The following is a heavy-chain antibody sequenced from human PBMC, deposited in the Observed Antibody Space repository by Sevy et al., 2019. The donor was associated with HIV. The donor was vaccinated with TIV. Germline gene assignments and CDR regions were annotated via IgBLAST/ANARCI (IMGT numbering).Heavy chain of an antibody. Sequence: GGSLRLSCAASGFTFSSYGMHWVRQAPGKGLEWVAVISYDGSNKYYADSVKGRFTISRDNSKNTLYLQMNSLRAEDRAVYYCAKDRGGDGTVTAPPHYYYGMDVWGQGTTVTVSS. CDR2: ISYDGSNK. CDR1: GFTFSSYG. V-gene: IGHV3-30*18. J-gene: IGHJ6*02. D-gene: IGHD4-17*01. CDR3: AKDRGGDGTVTAPPHYYYGMDV.